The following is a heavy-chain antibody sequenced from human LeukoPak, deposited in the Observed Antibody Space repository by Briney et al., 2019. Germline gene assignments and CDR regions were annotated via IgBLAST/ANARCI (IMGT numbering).Heavy chain of an antibody. CDR1: GFTFSSQA. CDR2: ISSTSSHT. Sequence: PGGSLRLSCAASGFTFSSQAMNWVRQAPGKGLEWVSSISSTSSHTYYADSVKGRFTISRDNAKNSLYLQMNSLRVEDAAVYYCASQDIVATTGAELDYWGQGTLVTVSS. J-gene: IGHJ4*02. D-gene: IGHD5-12*01. V-gene: IGHV3-21*01. CDR3: ASQDIVATTGAELDY.